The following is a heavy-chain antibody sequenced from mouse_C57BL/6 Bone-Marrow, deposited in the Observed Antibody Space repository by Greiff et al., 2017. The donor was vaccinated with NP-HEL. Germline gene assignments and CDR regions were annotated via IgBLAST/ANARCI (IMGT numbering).Heavy chain of an antibody. V-gene: IGHV5-16*01. Sequence: EVKVVESEGGLVQPGSSMKLSCTASGFTFSDYYMAWVRQVPEKGLEWVANINYDGSSTYYLDSLKSRFIISRDNAKNILYLQMSSLKSEDTATYYCARPRISWRWYFDVWGTGTTVTVSS. CDR3: ARPRISWRWYFDV. CDR2: INYDGSST. CDR1: GFTFSDYY. J-gene: IGHJ1*03.